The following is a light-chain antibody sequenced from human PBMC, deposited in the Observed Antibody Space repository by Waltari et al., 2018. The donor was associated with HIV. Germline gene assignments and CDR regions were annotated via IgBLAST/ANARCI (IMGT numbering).Light chain of an antibody. CDR1: HPHLRAGFT. CDR3: QSYDSSLSGYV. V-gene: IGLV1-40*01. Sequence: SSLTHPHPVSGAPGPGVPLPFPGAHPHLRAGFTVSWYRQLPGTAPKPLIHSNTNRPSGVPDRFSGSKSGTSASLAITGLQADDEADYYCQSYDSSLSGYVFGTGTKVTVL. J-gene: IGLJ1*01. CDR2: SNT.